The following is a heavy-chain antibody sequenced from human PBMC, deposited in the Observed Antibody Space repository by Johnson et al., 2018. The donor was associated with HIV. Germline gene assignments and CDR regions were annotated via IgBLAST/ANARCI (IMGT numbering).Heavy chain of an antibody. CDR2: IYSGCTT. CDR3: ARDRAFDL. Sequence: VESGGDLVQRGGSLRLSCAASGFSVSSNYMSWVRQAPGKGLECVSVIYSGCTTYYTDSVRGRFTISRDKSKNTVYLQMNSLKVEDTAMYYCARDRAFDLWGPGTMVTVSS. J-gene: IGHJ3*01. CDR1: GFSVSSNY. V-gene: IGHV3-66*02.